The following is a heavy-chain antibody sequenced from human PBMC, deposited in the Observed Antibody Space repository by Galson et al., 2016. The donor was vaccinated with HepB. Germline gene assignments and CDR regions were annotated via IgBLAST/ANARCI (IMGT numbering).Heavy chain of an antibody. CDR3: ARDREPETTMPIFDH. CDR2: IAGGSTTV. J-gene: IGHJ4*02. Sequence: SLRLSCAASGFIFGDYYMSWIRQAPGKGLEWISYIAGGSTTVYHADPVKGRFTVSRDNAKRTLFLHMDSLRVDHTAMYFCARDREPETTMPIFDHWGQGVLVTVSS. D-gene: IGHD4-17*01. V-gene: IGHV3-11*01. CDR1: GFIFGDYY.